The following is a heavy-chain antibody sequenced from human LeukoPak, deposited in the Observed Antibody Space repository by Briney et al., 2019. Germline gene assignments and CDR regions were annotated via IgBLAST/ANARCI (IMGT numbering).Heavy chain of an antibody. V-gene: IGHV4-4*07. CDR3: ARGTLLSWFDY. CDR1: GGSISNYY. D-gene: IGHD3-16*02. J-gene: IGHJ4*02. CDR2: IYTSGST. Sequence: SETLSLTCTVSGGSISNYYWGWIRQPAGKGLEWIGRIYTSGSTNYNPSLKSRVTISVDTSKNQFSLKLSSVTAADTAVYYCARGTLLSWFDYWGQGTLDTVSS.